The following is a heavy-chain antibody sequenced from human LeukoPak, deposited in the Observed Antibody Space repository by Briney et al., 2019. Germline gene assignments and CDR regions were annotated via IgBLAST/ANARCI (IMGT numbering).Heavy chain of an antibody. V-gene: IGHV1-46*01. CDR2: INPSGGST. CDR3: ARALHYYDSSGFSGY. D-gene: IGHD3-22*01. Sequence: ASVKVSCKSSGYIFTNYYIHWVRQAPGQGLEWMGIINPSGGSTSYAQKFQGRVTMTRDTSTSTVYMELSSLRSEDTAVYYCARALHYYDSSGFSGYWGQGTLVTVSS. J-gene: IGHJ4*02. CDR1: GYIFTNYY.